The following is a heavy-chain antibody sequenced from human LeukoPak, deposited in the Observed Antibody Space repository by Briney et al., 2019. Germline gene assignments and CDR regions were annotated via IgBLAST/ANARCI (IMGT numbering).Heavy chain of an antibody. V-gene: IGHV3-66*01. CDR3: ACRDGYNFGY. Sequence: GGSLRLSCTASGFTISSNYMMWVRQAPGKGLEWVSVIYTGGTTYYADSVKGRFTISRDNSKNTLSLQMNSLGSEDTAVYYCACRDGYNFGYWGQGTLVTVSS. CDR1: GFTISSNY. D-gene: IGHD5-24*01. J-gene: IGHJ4*02. CDR2: IYTGGTT.